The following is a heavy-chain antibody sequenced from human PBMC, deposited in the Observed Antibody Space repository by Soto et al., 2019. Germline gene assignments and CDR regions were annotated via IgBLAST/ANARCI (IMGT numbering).Heavy chain of an antibody. CDR2: IYISGST. D-gene: IGHD6-13*01. CDR1: GGSLSSYY. J-gene: IGHJ6*02. V-gene: IGHV4-4*07. Sequence: SETLSLTCTVSGGSLSSYYWNWVRQPAGKGLEWIGRIYISGSTNYNPSLKSRVTMSVDTSKNQFSLKLSSVTAADTAVYYCARDNQQPEEYYYGLDVWGQGTTVTVSS. CDR3: ARDNQQPEEYYYGLDV.